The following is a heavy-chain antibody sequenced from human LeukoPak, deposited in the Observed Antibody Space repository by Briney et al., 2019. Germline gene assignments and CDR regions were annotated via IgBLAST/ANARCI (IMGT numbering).Heavy chain of an antibody. V-gene: IGHV1-2*02. J-gene: IGHJ6*03. D-gene: IGHD6-13*01. CDR1: GYTFTGYY. CDR3: ARSSPPTYYHFYYYMDV. CDR2: INPNSGGA. Sequence: ASVKVSCKASGYTFTGYYMHWVRRAPGQGLEWMGWINPNSGGAKYAQNFQGRVIMTTDTSISKAYMELSSLRSDDTAVYYCARSSPPTYYHFYYYMDVWGKGSTVTVSS.